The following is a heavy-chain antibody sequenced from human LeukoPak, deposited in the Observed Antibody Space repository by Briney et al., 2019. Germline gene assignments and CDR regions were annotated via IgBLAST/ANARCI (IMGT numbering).Heavy chain of an antibody. J-gene: IGHJ4*02. CDR3: ARGLVATTPFDY. V-gene: IGHV3-74*01. CDR1: GFTFSSYW. CDR2: INSDGSST. Sequence: PGGSLRLSCAASGFTFSSYWMHWVRQAPGKGLVWVSRINSDGSSTSYADSVKGRFTIPRDNANNTLYLQMNSLIAEDTAVYYCARGLVATTPFDYWGQGTLVTVSS. D-gene: IGHD5-12*01.